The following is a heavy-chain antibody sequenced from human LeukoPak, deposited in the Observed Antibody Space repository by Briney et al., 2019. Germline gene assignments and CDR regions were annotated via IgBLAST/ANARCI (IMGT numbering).Heavy chain of an antibody. Sequence: PGGSLRLSCAASGFTFSTNWMSWVRQAPGKGLEWVANIKPDGSDKYYVGSVEGRFTISRDNAKNSLYLQMNSLRADDTSIYYCARDPARFGSRYYPENWGPGTQVTVSS. D-gene: IGHD3-22*01. J-gene: IGHJ4*02. CDR3: ARDPARFGSRYYPEN. CDR2: IKPDGSDK. V-gene: IGHV3-7*01. CDR1: GFTFSTNW.